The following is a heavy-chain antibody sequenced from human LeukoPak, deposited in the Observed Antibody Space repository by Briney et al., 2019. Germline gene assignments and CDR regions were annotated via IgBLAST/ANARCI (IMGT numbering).Heavy chain of an antibody. Sequence: ASVKVSCKASGYTFTGYYMHWVRQAPGQGLEWMGWINPNSGGTNYAQKFQGRVTMTRDTSISTAYMELSSLRSEDTAVYYCARRYSSSWYDYYYYMDVWGKGTTVTVSS. D-gene: IGHD6-13*01. CDR2: INPNSGGT. V-gene: IGHV1-2*02. CDR1: GYTFTGYY. J-gene: IGHJ6*03. CDR3: ARRYSSSWYDYYYYMDV.